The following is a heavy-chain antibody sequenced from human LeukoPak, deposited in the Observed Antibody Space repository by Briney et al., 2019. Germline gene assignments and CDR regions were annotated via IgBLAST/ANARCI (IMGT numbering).Heavy chain of an antibody. Sequence: TETLSLTCAVSGGSISSSNWWSWVRQPPGKGLEWIGEIYHSGSTNYNPSLKSRVTISVDKSKNQFSLKLSSVTAADTAVYYCARLQRITFGGVIVRWGQGTLVTVSS. J-gene: IGHJ4*02. D-gene: IGHD3-16*02. CDR1: GGSISSSNW. CDR3: ARLQRITFGGVIVR. V-gene: IGHV4-4*02. CDR2: IYHSGST.